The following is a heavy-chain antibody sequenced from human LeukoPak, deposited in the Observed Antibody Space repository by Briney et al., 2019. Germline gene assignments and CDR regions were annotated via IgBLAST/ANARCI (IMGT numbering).Heavy chain of an antibody. J-gene: IGHJ4*02. CDR3: ATISDLLFYFDS. V-gene: IGHV3-66*01. CDR1: GFTVYSTY. CDR2: IYTGGNT. Sequence: PGGSLKLSCSASGFTVYSTYMSWVRQAPGKGLEWVSLIYTGGNTYYADSVKRRFTLSRNNSKNTVYLQMNSLRVEDTAMYYCATISDLLFYFDSWGQGTLVTVSS.